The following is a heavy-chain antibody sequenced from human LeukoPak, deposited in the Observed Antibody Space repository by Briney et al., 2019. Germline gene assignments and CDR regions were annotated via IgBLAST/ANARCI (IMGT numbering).Heavy chain of an antibody. V-gene: IGHV4-34*01. Sequence: PSETLSLTCAVYGGSFSGYYWSWIRQPPGKGLEWIGEINHSGSTNYNPSLKSRVTISVDTSKNQFSLKLSSVTAADTAVYYCARGGRILTGYEEFDPWGQGTLVTVSS. CDR2: INHSGST. CDR3: ARGGRILTGYEEFDP. J-gene: IGHJ5*02. D-gene: IGHD3-9*01. CDR1: GGSFSGYY.